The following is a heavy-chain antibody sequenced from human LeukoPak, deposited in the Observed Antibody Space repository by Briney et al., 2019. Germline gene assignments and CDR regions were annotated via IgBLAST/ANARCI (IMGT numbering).Heavy chain of an antibody. J-gene: IGHJ4*02. CDR1: GFTFSSYA. D-gene: IGHD6-19*01. CDR2: ISGSGGST. CDR3: AREGSGRVPAAYDY. Sequence: GGSLSLSCAASGFTFSSYAMSWVRQAPGQGLEWVSAISGSGGSTYYAASAKGRFTISRDNSKNTLHLQMNSLRAEDTAVYYCAREGSGRVPAAYDYWGQGTLVTVSS. V-gene: IGHV3-23*01.